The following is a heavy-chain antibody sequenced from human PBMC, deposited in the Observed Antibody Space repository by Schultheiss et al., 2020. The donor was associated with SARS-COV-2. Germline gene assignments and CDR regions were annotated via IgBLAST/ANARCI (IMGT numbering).Heavy chain of an antibody. CDR1: GFTFSSYS. D-gene: IGHD2-2*01. CDR2: ISSSSSYI. V-gene: IGHV3-21*01. J-gene: IGHJ4*02. Sequence: GGSLRLSCAASGFTFSSYSMNWVRQAPGKGLEWVSSISSSSSYIYYADSVKGRFTISRDNAKNSLYLQMNSLGAEDTAVYYCAKPSSWYQLLSGAFDYWGQGTLVTVSS. CDR3: AKPSSWYQLLSGAFDY.